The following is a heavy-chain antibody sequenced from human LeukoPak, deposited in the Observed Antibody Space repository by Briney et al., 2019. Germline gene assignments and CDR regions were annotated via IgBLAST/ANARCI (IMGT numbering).Heavy chain of an antibody. D-gene: IGHD2-15*01. CDR3: ATQGAYCSRGSCYSGYFDY. V-gene: IGHV3-23*01. CDR1: GFTFSSYS. CDR2: INGSGGST. J-gene: IGHJ4*02. Sequence: PGGSLRLSCAASGFTFSSYSMSWVRQAPGKGLECVSAINGSGGSTYYADSVKGRFTISRDNSKNTLYLQMHSLRAEDTDVYYCATQGAYCSRGSCYSGYFDYWGQGTLVTVSS.